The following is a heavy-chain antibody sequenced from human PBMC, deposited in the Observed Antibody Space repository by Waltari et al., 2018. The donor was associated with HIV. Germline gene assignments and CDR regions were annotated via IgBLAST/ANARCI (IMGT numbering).Heavy chain of an antibody. D-gene: IGHD3-22*01. Sequence: QVQLQESGPGLVKPSETPSLTWSWIRQPPGKGLEWIGYIYYSGSTNYNPSLKSRVTISVDTSKNQFSLKLSSVTAADTAVYYCARSFGTYYYDRNDAFDIWGQGTMVTVSS. CDR2: IYYSGST. CDR3: ARSFGTYYYDRNDAFDI. V-gene: IGHV4-59*01. J-gene: IGHJ3*02.